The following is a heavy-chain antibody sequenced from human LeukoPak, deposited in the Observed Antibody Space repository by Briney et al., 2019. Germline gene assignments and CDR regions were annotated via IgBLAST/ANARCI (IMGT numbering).Heavy chain of an antibody. V-gene: IGHV4-31*03. CDR3: ARGDYVMAFDI. CDR2: IYYSGST. J-gene: IGHJ3*02. CDR1: GGSISSGGYY. D-gene: IGHD4-17*01. Sequence: SQTLSLTCTVSGGSISSGGYYWSWIRQHPGKGLEWIGYIYYSGSTYYNPSLKSRVTISVDTSKNQFPLKLSSVTAADTAVYYCARGDYVMAFDIWGQGTMVTVSS.